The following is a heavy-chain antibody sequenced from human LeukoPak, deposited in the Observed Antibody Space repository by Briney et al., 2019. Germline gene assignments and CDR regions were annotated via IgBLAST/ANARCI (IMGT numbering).Heavy chain of an antibody. Sequence: PSETLSLTCSVSGVSISSHYWAWIRQPAGKGLEWIGRIYTSGSTNYNPSLKSRVTISVDTSKNQFSLKLSSVTAADTAVYYCARENSSGWYNYWGQGTLVTVSS. CDR2: IYTSGST. D-gene: IGHD6-19*01. V-gene: IGHV4-4*07. J-gene: IGHJ4*02. CDR1: GVSISSHY. CDR3: ARENSSGWYNY.